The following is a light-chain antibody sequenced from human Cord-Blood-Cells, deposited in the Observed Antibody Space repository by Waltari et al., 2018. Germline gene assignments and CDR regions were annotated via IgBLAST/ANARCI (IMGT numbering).Light chain of an antibody. CDR1: QSVSSY. Sequence: EIVFTQSPATLSLSPGERSTISCRASQSVSSYLAWYQQKPVQPPRLLIYDASNRATGIPARFSGSGSGTDFTLTISSLEPEDFAVYYCQQRSNWPSITFGQGTRLEIK. V-gene: IGKV3-11*01. CDR2: DAS. J-gene: IGKJ5*01. CDR3: QQRSNWPSIT.